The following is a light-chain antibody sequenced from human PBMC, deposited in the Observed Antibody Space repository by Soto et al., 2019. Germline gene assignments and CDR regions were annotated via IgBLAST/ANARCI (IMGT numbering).Light chain of an antibody. CDR2: VNSDGSH. CDR1: SGHSSYA. Sequence: QSVLTQSPSASASLGASVKLTCTLSSGHSSYAIAWYQQQPEKGPRYLMKVNSDGSHTKGDGSPDRFSGSSSGAERYLTIASLQSEDEADYYCQTWGTARYVVFGGGTKLAVL. J-gene: IGLJ2*01. CDR3: QTWGTARYVV. V-gene: IGLV4-69*01.